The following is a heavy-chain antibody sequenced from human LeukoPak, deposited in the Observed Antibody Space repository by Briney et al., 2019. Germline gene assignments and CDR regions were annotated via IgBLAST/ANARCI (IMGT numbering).Heavy chain of an antibody. CDR3: ARGPPGGYYYGMDV. D-gene: IGHD2-15*01. CDR1: GGSISSCY. CDR2: IYYSGST. J-gene: IGHJ6*02. V-gene: IGHV4-59*01. Sequence: SETLSLTCTVSGGSISSCYWSWIRQPPGKGLEWIGYIYYSGSTNYNPSLKSRVTISVDTSKNQFSLKLSSVTAADTAVYYCARGPPGGYYYGMDVWGQGTTVTVSS.